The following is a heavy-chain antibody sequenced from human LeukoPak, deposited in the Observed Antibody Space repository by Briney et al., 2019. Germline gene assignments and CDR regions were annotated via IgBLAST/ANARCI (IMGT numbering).Heavy chain of an antibody. Sequence: GGSLRLSCAASGFTFSGSAMHWVRQASGKGLEWVGRIRSKANSYATAYAASVKGRFTISRDDSKNTAYLQMNSLKTEDTAVYYCTRLTEAAAGITRAYWGQGTLVTVSS. J-gene: IGHJ4*02. CDR3: TRLTEAAAGITRAY. V-gene: IGHV3-73*01. CDR2: IRSKANSYAT. CDR1: GFTFSGSA. D-gene: IGHD6-13*01.